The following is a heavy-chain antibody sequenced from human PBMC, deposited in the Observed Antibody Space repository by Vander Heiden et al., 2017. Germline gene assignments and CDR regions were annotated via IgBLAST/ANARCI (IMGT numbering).Heavy chain of an antibody. Sequence: EVQLVESGGDWIQPGGSLRRSCEASGFTVSSKYMYWVRQAPGKGLELVSVIYRGGGTSYPDSVKGRFTVSRDNSKNTLYLQMNSLRAEDTAVYYCASLKGWSGEGVADYWGQGALVTVSS. D-gene: IGHD3-10*01. CDR3: ASLKGWSGEGVADY. V-gene: IGHV3-53*01. CDR2: IYRGGGT. J-gene: IGHJ4*02. CDR1: GFTVSSKY.